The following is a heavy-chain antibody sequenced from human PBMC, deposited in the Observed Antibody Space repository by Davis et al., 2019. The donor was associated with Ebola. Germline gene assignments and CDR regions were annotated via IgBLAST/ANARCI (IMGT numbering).Heavy chain of an antibody. CDR3: ARLGYSSGWYGALVWFDP. CDR1: GYTFTSYG. V-gene: IGHV1-18*01. Sequence: ASVKVSCKASGYTFTSYGISWVRQAPGQGLEWMGWISAYNGNTNYAQKLQGRVTMTTDTSTSTAYMELRRLRSDDTAVYYCARLGYSSGWYGALVWFDPWGQGTLVTVSS. CDR2: ISAYNGNT. D-gene: IGHD6-19*01. J-gene: IGHJ5*02.